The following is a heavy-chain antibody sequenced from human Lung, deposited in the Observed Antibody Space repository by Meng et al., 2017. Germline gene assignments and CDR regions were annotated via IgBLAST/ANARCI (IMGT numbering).Heavy chain of an antibody. J-gene: IGHJ4*02. V-gene: IGHV4-34*01. CDR2: INHSANT. D-gene: IGHD4-11*01. CDR3: ARGPTTMAHDFDY. CDR1: GGSFSDYY. Sequence: QSQVQQWGSGLLKPSDTLSLTCVFSGGSFSDYYWSWIRQPPGKGLEWIGKINHSANTNYNPSLEIRATISVDTSQNNLSLKLSSVTAADSAVYYCARGPTTMAHDFDYWGQGTLVTVSS.